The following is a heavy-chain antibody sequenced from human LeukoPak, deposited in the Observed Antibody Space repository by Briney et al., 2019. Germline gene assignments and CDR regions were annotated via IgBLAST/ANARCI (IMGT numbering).Heavy chain of an antibody. CDR3: ARAFRVVSNWFDP. CDR2: IIPIFGTA. J-gene: IGHJ5*02. V-gene: IGHV1-69*06. Sequence: SVKVSCKASGGTFSSYAISWVRQAPGQGLEWMGGIIPIFGTANYAQKFQGRVTITADKSTSTAYMELSSLRSEDTAVYYCARAFRVVSNWFDPWGQGTLVTVSS. CDR1: GGTFSSYA. D-gene: IGHD2-15*01.